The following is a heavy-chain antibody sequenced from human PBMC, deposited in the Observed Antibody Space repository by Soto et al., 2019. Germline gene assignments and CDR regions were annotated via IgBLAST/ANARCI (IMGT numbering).Heavy chain of an antibody. CDR3: ARIDSSGYYLYWYLDL. CDR2: INHSGST. Sequence: SETLSLTCAVYGGSFSGYYWSWIRQPPGKGLEWIGEINHSGSTNYNPSLKSRVTISVDTSKNQFSLKLSSVTAADTAVYYCARIDSSGYYLYWYLDLWGRGTLVTVSS. V-gene: IGHV4-34*01. J-gene: IGHJ2*01. CDR1: GGSFSGYY. D-gene: IGHD3-22*01.